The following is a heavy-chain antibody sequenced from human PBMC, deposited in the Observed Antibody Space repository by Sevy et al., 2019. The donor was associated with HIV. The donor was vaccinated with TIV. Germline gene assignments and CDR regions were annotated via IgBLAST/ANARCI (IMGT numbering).Heavy chain of an antibody. CDR1: GFSFSTYW. CDR2: IKQDESEK. Sequence: GGSLRLSCAASGFSFSTYWMHWVRQAPGKGLEWVANIKQDESEKYYVASVKGRFTISRDNAKNSVYLEMNSLRPADTAIYYCAKGNSGSFDFWGQGTLVTVSS. D-gene: IGHD3-22*01. CDR3: AKGNSGSFDF. J-gene: IGHJ4*02. V-gene: IGHV3-7*01.